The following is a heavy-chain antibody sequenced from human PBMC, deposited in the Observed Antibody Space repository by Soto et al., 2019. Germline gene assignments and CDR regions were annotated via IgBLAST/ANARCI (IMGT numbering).Heavy chain of an antibody. CDR2: ITFSGTTV. Sequence: PGGSLRLSCAASGFTFSDSYMSWIRQAPGKGLEWISYITFSGTTVYYADSLKGRFTISRDNAKNSLYLQMNRLRAEDTAVYYCARVSWREKYGMDVWGQGTTVTVSS. J-gene: IGHJ6*02. CDR1: GFTFSDSY. V-gene: IGHV3-11*01. CDR3: ARVSWREKYGMDV.